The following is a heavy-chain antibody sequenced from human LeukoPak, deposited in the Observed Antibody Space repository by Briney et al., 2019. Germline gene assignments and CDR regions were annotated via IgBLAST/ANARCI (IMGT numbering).Heavy chain of an antibody. CDR2: IYYTGST. Sequence: SETLSLTCTVSGGSISTYYWSWIRQPPGKGLEWIGYIYYTGSTSYNPSLKSRVTMSLDASKNQFSLELNSVTPADTAVFYCAANSADYNTLGSSYKVWGQGTLVTVSS. CDR1: GGSISTYY. J-gene: IGHJ4*02. V-gene: IGHV4-59*01. CDR3: AANSADYNTLGSSYKV. D-gene: IGHD3-10*01.